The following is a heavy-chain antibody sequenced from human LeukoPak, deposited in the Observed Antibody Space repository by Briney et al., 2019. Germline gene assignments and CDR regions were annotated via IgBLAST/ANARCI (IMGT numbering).Heavy chain of an antibody. D-gene: IGHD1-14*01. J-gene: IGHJ4*02. V-gene: IGHV3-30*02. Sequence: GGSLRLSCAASGFTFSSYGMRWVRQAPGKGLEWVAFIRYDGSKEYYADSVKGRFTISRDNSKNTLYLQMNSLKTEDTAVYYCAKDSRYYYVDYWGQGTLVTVSS. CDR2: IRYDGSKE. CDR1: GFTFSSYG. CDR3: AKDSRYYYVDY.